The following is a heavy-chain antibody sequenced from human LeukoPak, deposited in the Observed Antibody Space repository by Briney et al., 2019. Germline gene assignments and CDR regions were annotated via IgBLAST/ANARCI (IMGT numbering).Heavy chain of an antibody. Sequence: PSQTLSLTCTVSGGSISSGSYYWSWIRQPAGKGLEWIGRIYTSGSTNYNPPLKSRVTISVDTSKNQFSLKLSSVTAADTAVYYCARCLRWFDPWGQGTLVTVSS. CDR1: GGSISSGSYY. J-gene: IGHJ5*02. V-gene: IGHV4-61*02. D-gene: IGHD5/OR15-5a*01. CDR3: ARCLRWFDP. CDR2: IYTSGST.